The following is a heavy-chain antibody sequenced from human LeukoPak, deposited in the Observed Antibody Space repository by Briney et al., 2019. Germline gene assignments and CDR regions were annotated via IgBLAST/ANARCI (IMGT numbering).Heavy chain of an antibody. CDR2: ISSSGSTI. CDR3: ARGGITIFGVVSGAFDI. CDR1: GFTFSDYY. J-gene: IGHJ3*02. Sequence: PGGSLRLSCAASGFTFSDYYMSWIRQAPGKGLEWVSYISSSGSTIYHADSVEGRFTISRDNAKNSLYLQMNSLRAEDTAAYYCARGGITIFGVVSGAFDIWGQGTMVTVSS. V-gene: IGHV3-11*04. D-gene: IGHD3-3*01.